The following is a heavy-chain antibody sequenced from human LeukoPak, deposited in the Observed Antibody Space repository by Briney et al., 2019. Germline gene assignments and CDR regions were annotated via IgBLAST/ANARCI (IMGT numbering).Heavy chain of an antibody. D-gene: IGHD3-16*02. Sequence: SQTLSLTCAISGDSVSSNSAAWNWIRQSPSRGLEWLGRTYYRSKWYNDYAVSVKSRITISPDTSKNQFSLQLNSVTPEDTAVYYCARDLSYDYVWGSYRYLDYWGQGTLVTVSS. V-gene: IGHV6-1*01. CDR2: TYYRSKWYN. J-gene: IGHJ4*02. CDR3: ARDLSYDYVWGSYRYLDY. CDR1: GDSVSSNSAA.